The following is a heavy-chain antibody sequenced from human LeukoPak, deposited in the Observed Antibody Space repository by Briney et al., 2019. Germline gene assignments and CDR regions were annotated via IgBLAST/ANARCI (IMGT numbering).Heavy chain of an antibody. CDR3: AREPYSDSYFVDIFEY. D-gene: IGHD1-26*01. J-gene: IGHJ4*02. CDR2: ISGSGRTR. Sequence: PGGSLRLSCAASGFTFSGYEMNWVRQAPGKGLEWVSYISGSGRTRYYADSVKGRYTISRDNTKNSLYLQMNSLRAEDTAVYYCAREPYSDSYFVDIFEYWGLGTLVTVSS. V-gene: IGHV3-48*03. CDR1: GFTFSGYE.